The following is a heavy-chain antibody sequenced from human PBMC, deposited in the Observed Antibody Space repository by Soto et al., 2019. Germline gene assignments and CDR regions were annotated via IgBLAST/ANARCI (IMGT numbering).Heavy chain of an antibody. D-gene: IGHD2-15*01. CDR1: GFTFSSYA. J-gene: IGHJ5*02. V-gene: IGHV3-64*01. Sequence: EVQLVESGGGLVQPGGSLRLSCAASGFTFSSYAMHWVRQAPGKGLEYVSAISSNGGSTYYANSVKGRFTISRDNSKNTLYLQMGSLRAEDMAVYYCARASCGSCYSDWFDPWGQGTLVTVSS. CDR2: ISSNGGST. CDR3: ARASCGSCYSDWFDP.